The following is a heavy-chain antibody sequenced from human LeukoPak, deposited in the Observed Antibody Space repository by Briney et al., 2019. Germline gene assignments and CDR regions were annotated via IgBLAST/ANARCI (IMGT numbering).Heavy chain of an antibody. CDR1: GFTFSRYW. CDR3: ATYRQIQVPFEF. CDR2: IFPSSDEI. D-gene: IGHD5-18*01. V-gene: IGHV3-23*01. J-gene: IGHJ4*02. Sequence: GGSLRLSCAASGFTFSRYWMSWVRQAPGKGLEWVSSIFPSSDEIHYADSVKGRFTISRDNSRSTLSLQMDSLRAEDTATYYCATYRQIQVPFEFWGQGTLVTVSS.